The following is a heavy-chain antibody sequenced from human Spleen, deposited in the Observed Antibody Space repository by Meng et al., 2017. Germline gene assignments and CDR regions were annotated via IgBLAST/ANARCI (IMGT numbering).Heavy chain of an antibody. V-gene: IGHV4-34*01. Sequence: SETLSLTCAVYGGSFSGYYWSWIRQPPGKGLEWTGEINHSGSTNYNPSLKSRVTISVDTSKNQFSLKLSSVTAADTAVYYCARVPYSSSRQGAFDIWGQGTMVTVSS. D-gene: IGHD6-13*01. CDR3: ARVPYSSSRQGAFDI. CDR2: INHSGST. CDR1: GGSFSGYY. J-gene: IGHJ3*02.